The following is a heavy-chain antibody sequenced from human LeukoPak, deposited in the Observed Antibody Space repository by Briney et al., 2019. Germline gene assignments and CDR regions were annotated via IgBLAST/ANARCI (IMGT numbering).Heavy chain of an antibody. V-gene: IGHV3-23*01. Sequence: GGSLRLSCAASGFTFSSYGMSWVRQAPGKGLEWVSVISGSGGSTYYAASVKGRFTTSRDDSKNTLYLQMNSLRVEDTAVYYCAKDSRGYQDYFDYWGQGTLVTVSS. D-gene: IGHD3-22*01. CDR3: AKDSRGYQDYFDY. CDR1: GFTFSSYG. J-gene: IGHJ4*02. CDR2: ISGSGGST.